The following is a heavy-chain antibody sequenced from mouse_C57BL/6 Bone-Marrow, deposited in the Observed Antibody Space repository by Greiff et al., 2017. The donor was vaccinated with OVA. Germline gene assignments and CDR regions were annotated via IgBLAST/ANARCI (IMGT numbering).Heavy chain of an antibody. Sequence: QVQLQQPGAELVRPGTSVQLSCKASGYTFTSYWMHWVKQRPGQGLEWIGVIDPSDSYTNYNQKFKGKATLTVDTSSSTAYMQLSSLTSEDSAVYYCARYYYFFDYWGQGTTLTVSS. D-gene: IGHD2-1*01. CDR2: IDPSDSYT. J-gene: IGHJ2*01. V-gene: IGHV1-59*01. CDR3: ARYYYFFDY. CDR1: GYTFTSYW.